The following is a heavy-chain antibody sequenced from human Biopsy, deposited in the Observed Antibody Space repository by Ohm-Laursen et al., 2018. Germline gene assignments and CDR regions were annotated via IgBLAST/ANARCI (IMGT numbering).Heavy chain of an antibody. CDR3: ASAGYNPDWNFDL. Sequence: SGTLSLTCTVSGGPIDSYYWSWIRQPPGKALEWIVYIYFTGRTNYNPSLKRRVTMSVNTTKKQFFLRLSSVTAADTAVYYCASAGYNPDWNFDLWGRGTRVTVSS. V-gene: IGHV4-59*12. CDR1: GGPIDSYY. J-gene: IGHJ2*01. D-gene: IGHD5-24*01. CDR2: IYFTGRT.